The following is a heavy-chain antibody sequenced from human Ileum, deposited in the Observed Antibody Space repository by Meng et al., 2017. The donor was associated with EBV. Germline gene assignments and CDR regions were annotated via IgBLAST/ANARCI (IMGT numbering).Heavy chain of an antibody. Sequence: QVQLQESGPGLVKPAEXLSLTCTVSGGSVSSGSYYWTWIRQPPGKTLEWLGSIYYSGNTNYNPSLKGRVTLSIDMSKNQFSLNLTSVTAADTAVYYCARWPRSITATGGIEHWGQGTLVTVSS. CDR3: ARWPRSITATGGIEH. CDR1: GGSVSSGSYY. V-gene: IGHV4-61*01. CDR2: IYYSGNT. J-gene: IGHJ4*02. D-gene: IGHD3-10*01.